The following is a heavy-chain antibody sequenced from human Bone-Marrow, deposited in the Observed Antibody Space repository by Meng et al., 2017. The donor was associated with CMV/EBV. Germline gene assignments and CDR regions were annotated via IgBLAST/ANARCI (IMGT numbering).Heavy chain of an antibody. Sequence: SETLSLTCAVYGGSFSGYYWSWIRQPPGKGLEWIGEINHSGSTNYNPSLKSRVTISVDTSKNQFSVKLSSVTAADTAVYYCASFCMWGSGYYYYGMDVWGQGTTVTVSS. CDR3: ASFCMWGSGYYYYGMDV. V-gene: IGHV4-34*01. CDR1: GGSFSGYY. D-gene: IGHD2-15*01. CDR2: INHSGST. J-gene: IGHJ6*02.